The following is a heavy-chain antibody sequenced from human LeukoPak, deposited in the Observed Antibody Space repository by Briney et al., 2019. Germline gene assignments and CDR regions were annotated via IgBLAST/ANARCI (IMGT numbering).Heavy chain of an antibody. CDR3: AGPRPTTGDAFDI. J-gene: IGHJ3*02. CDR2: IKQDGSEK. CDR1: GFTFSSYW. Sequence: GGSLRLSCAASGFTFSSYWMSWVRQAPGKGLEWVANIKQDGSEKYYVDSVKGRFTISRDNDKNSLYLQMNSLRAEDTAVYYCAGPRPTTGDAFDIWGQGTMVTVSS. V-gene: IGHV3-7*01. D-gene: IGHD1-14*01.